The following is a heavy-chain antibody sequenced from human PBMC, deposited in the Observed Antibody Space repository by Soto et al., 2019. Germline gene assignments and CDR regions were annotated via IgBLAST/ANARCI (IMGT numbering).Heavy chain of an antibody. J-gene: IGHJ4*02. CDR3: ARAGRLDLFDY. D-gene: IGHD1-1*01. V-gene: IGHV3-53*01. CDR2: IYSGSST. CDR1: GFTVSSNY. Sequence: GGSLRLSCAASGFTVSSNYMSWVRQAPGKGLEWVSVIYSGSSTYYADSVKGRFTISRDNSKNTLYLQMNSLRAEDTAVYYCARAGRLDLFDYWGQGTLVTVSS.